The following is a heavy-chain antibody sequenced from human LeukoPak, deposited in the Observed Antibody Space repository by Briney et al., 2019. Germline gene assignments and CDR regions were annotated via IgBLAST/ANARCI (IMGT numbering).Heavy chain of an antibody. CDR1: GFTFSSYA. CDR3: ARDCSGGSCYSLDY. D-gene: IGHD2-15*01. V-gene: IGHV3-21*01. CDR2: ISSSSTYI. J-gene: IGHJ4*02. Sequence: GGSLRLSCAASGFTFSSYAMSWVRQAPGKGLEWVSSISSSSTYIYYADSMKGRFTISRDNAKNSLYLQMNSLRAEDTAVYYCARDCSGGSCYSLDYWGQGTLVTVSS.